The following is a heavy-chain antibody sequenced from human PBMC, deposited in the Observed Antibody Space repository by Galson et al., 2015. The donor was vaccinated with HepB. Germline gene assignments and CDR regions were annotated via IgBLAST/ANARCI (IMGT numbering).Heavy chain of an antibody. CDR2: TFYRSKWYN. D-gene: IGHD3-22*01. Sequence: CAISGDSVSSNSAAWNWIRQSPSRGLEWLGRTFYRSKWYNDYAVSVKSRITINSDISKNQFSLQLNPVTPEDTAVYYCARDRSGDSSGYLSVGFDFWGQGTLVTVSS. V-gene: IGHV6-1*01. J-gene: IGHJ4*02. CDR1: GDSVSSNSAA. CDR3: ARDRSGDSSGYLSVGFDF.